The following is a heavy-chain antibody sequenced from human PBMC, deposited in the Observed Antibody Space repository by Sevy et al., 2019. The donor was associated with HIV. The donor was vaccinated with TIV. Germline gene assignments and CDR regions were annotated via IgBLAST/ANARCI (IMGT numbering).Heavy chain of an antibody. V-gene: IGHV3-23*01. CDR1: GLTLTTTG. CDR2: VTSDGTT. CDR3: AGGDTTMITDLDY. Sequence: GESLKISCAASGLTLTTTGMSWVRQAPGKGLEWVAGVTSDGTTYYADSVRDRFTVSRDNPKNTLYLQLNSLRADDTAVFYCAGGDTTMITDLDYWGQGTLVTVSS. D-gene: IGHD3-16*01. J-gene: IGHJ4*02.